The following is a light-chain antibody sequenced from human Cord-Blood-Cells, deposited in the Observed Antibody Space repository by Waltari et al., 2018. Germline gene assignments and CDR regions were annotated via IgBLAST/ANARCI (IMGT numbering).Light chain of an antibody. CDR2: YGS. CDR3: RQDLHTPYT. V-gene: IGKV2-28*01. Sequence: DIVMTQSPLSLPVTPGEPASISCRSSQSLLHSNGNNYLAWYLQKPGQSPQLLIYYGSSRTSAVIQRLSSSGSGTAVTLKISSVEAQDVGAYYYRQDLHTPYTFGQGTKLEIK. CDR1: QSLLHSNGNNY. J-gene: IGKJ2*01.